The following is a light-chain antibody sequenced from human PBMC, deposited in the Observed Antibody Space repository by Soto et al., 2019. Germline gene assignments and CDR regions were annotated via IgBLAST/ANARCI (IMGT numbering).Light chain of an antibody. CDR1: QTINNY. Sequence: DIQMTQSPSSLSASVGARVVITCRASQTINNYLNWYQQKTGEAPKLLIYAASTLQSGVPSRFSGSESGTDFTLAINSLQPEDFATYFCQQSYSFPYTFGQGTNLVIK. CDR3: QQSYSFPYT. CDR2: AAS. V-gene: IGKV1-39*01. J-gene: IGKJ2*01.